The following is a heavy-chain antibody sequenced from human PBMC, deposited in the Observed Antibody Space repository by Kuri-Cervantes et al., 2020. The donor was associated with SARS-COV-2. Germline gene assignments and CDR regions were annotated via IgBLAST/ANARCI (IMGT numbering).Heavy chain of an antibody. CDR2: VRGKANNYAT. V-gene: IGHV3-73*01. D-gene: IGHD5-18*01. J-gene: IGHJ4*02. CDR1: GFLFSASA. CDR3: AKDQGDSYGISYFDY. Sequence: LSLTCEVSGFLFSASAIHWVRQASGKGLEWVGRVRGKANNYATAYAASVKGRFTISRDNSKNTLYLQMNSLRAEDTAVYYCAKDQGDSYGISYFDYWGQGTLVTVSS.